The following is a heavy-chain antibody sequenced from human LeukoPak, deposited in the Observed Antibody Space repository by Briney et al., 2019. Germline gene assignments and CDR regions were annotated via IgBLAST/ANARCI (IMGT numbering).Heavy chain of an antibody. V-gene: IGHV4-59*08. CDR2: IYYSGST. CDR3: ARTAYCGGDCYGAEYFQH. Sequence: PSETLSLTCPVSGGSISSYYWSWIRQPPGKGLEWLGYIYYSGSTNYNPSLKSRVTISVDTSKNQFSLKLSSVTAADTAVYYCARTAYCGGDCYGAEYFQHWGQGTLVTVSS. J-gene: IGHJ1*01. D-gene: IGHD2-21*02. CDR1: GGSISSYY.